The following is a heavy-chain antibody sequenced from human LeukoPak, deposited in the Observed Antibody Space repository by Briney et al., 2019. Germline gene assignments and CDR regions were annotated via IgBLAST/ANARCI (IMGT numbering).Heavy chain of an antibody. J-gene: IGHJ3*02. CDR1: GGSISSYY. CDR3: ARDADGDYGDAFDI. V-gene: IGHV4-4*07. CDR2: IYTSGST. Sequence: SETLSLTCTVSGGSISSYYWSWIRQPAGHGLKCSGRIYTSGSTTYNPSLKSRVTMSVDTSPNQFSLKLSSVTAADTAVYYCARDADGDYGDAFDIWGQGTMVTVSS. D-gene: IGHD4-17*01.